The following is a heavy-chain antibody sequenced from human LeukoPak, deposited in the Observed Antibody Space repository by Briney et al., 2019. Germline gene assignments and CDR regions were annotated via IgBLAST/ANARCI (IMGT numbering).Heavy chain of an antibody. CDR3: ARRGMTTVDF. V-gene: IGHV3-48*02. Sequence: GGSLRLSCAASGFAFSSNSMNWVRQAPGKGLEWVSYISPRGSTIYYADSVKGRFTISRDNAKNSLYLQMNSLRDEDTAVYYCARRGMTTVDFWGQGTLVTVSS. J-gene: IGHJ4*02. CDR2: ISPRGSTI. CDR1: GFAFSSNS. D-gene: IGHD4-17*01.